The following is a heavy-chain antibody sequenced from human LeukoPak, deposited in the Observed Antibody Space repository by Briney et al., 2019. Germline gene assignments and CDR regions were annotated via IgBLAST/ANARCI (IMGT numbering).Heavy chain of an antibody. CDR2: ISAYNGNT. CDR1: GYTFTSYG. J-gene: IGHJ4*02. V-gene: IGHV1-18*01. D-gene: IGHD6-19*01. Sequence: ASVKVSCKAPGYTFTSYGISWVRQAPGQGLEWMGWISAYNGNTSYAQKLQGRVTMTTDTSTSTAYMELRSLRSDDTAVYYCARVGSGWTGGYFDYWGQGTLVTVSS. CDR3: ARVGSGWTGGYFDY.